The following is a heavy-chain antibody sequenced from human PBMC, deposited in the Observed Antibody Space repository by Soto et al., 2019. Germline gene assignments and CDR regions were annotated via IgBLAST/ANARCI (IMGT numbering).Heavy chain of an antibody. Sequence: EVQLLESGGGLVQPGRSLRLSCTASGFTFSSHAMTWVRQAPGKALEWVSGLSDSGDSIYYADSVKGRFTIYRDNSMNTLYLQMNTLRVEDTAVYYCAKVSSSWYAGFFDLWGQGTLVTVSS. CDR1: GFTFSSHA. J-gene: IGHJ4*02. CDR3: AKVSSSWYAGFFDL. CDR2: LSDSGDSI. D-gene: IGHD6-13*01. V-gene: IGHV3-23*01.